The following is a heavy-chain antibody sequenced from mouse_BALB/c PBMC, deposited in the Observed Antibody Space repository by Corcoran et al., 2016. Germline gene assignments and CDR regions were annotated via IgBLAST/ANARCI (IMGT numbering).Heavy chain of an antibody. V-gene: IGHV1-66*01. CDR3: ARSSQATHYFDY. D-gene: IGHD3-2*02. CDR1: GYSFTSYD. Sequence: QVQLQQSGPELVKPGASVKMSCKASGYSFTSYDIHWVKQKPGQGLEWIGWIFPGSGNTKYNEKFKGKATLTADTSSSTAYMQLSSLTSEDSAVYFCARSSQATHYFDYWGQGTTLTVSS. J-gene: IGHJ2*01. CDR2: IFPGSGNT.